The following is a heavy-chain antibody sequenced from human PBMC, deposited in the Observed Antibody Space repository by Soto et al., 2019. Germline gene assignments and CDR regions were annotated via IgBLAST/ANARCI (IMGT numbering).Heavy chain of an antibody. J-gene: IGHJ4*02. Sequence: SVKVSCKASGGTFSSYTISWVRQAPGQGLEWMGRIIPILGIANYAQKFQGRVTITADTSTSTVYMELSSLRSEDTAVYYCARPDSSSWFMFDYWGQGTLVTVSS. CDR3: ARPDSSSWFMFDY. CDR2: IIPILGIA. D-gene: IGHD6-13*01. V-gene: IGHV1-69*02. CDR1: GGTFSSYT.